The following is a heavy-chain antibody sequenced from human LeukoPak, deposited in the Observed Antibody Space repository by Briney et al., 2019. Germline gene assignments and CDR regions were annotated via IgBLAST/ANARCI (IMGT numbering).Heavy chain of an antibody. CDR1: GGFFSGYY. J-gene: IGHJ4*02. D-gene: IGHD7-27*01. V-gene: IGHV4-39*01. CDR2: IYYSGST. Sequence: SSETLSLTCAVYGGFFSGYYWGWIRQPPGKGLEWIGSIYYSGSTYYNPSLKSRVTISVDTSKNQFSLKLSSVTAADTAIYYCARHHRNEGNWANFDYWGQGTLVTVSS. CDR3: ARHHRNEGNWANFDY.